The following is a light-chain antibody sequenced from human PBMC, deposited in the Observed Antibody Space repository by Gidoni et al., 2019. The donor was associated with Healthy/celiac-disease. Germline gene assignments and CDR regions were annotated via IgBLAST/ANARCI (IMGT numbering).Light chain of an antibody. CDR1: QSVSSSY. V-gene: IGKV3-20*01. Sequence: EIVLTQSPGTLALSPGERATLSCRASQSVSSSYLAWYQQKPGQAPRLLIYGAASGATGIPDRFSGSGSGTDFTLTISRREPEDFAVYYCQQYGSSPLFTFGGGTKVEIK. J-gene: IGKJ4*01. CDR3: QQYGSSPLFT. CDR2: GAA.